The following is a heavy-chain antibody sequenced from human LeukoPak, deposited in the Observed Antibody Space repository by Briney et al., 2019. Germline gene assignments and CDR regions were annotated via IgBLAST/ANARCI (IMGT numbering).Heavy chain of an antibody. Sequence: SQTLSLTFVISGDSVSSNSGAWNWLRQSPSRGLEWLGSTYYRSKWYHDYAVSVKRRITINPDTSKNQFSLQLNSVTPEDTAVYYCARDLRTYEGINWFDPWGQGTLVTVSS. D-gene: IGHD4-17*01. CDR1: GDSVSSNSGA. J-gene: IGHJ5*02. CDR3: ARDLRTYEGINWFDP. V-gene: IGHV6-1*01. CDR2: TYYRSKWYH.